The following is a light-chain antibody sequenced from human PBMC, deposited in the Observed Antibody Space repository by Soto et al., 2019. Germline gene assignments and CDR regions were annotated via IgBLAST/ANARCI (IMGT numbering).Light chain of an antibody. CDR3: QLYDNSLYT. CDR2: AAS. CDR1: QSVSSSY. V-gene: IGKV3-20*01. Sequence: EIVLTQSPGTLSLSPGERATLSCRASQSVSSSYLAWYQQKPGQAPRLLIYAASTRATGIPDRFSGSGSGTDLTLTISSLEPEDFAVYYCQLYDNSLYTFGQGTQLEIK. J-gene: IGKJ2*01.